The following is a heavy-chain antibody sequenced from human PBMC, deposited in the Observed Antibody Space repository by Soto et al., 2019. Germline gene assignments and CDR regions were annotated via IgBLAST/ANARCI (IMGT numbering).Heavy chain of an antibody. CDR1: GFTFSSYG. D-gene: IGHD6-19*01. CDR3: AKAFTTSGWDDAFDI. V-gene: IGHV3-23*01. CDR2: ISGSGHNT. J-gene: IGHJ3*02. Sequence: GGSLRLSCAASGFTFSSYGMSWVRQAPGKGLEWVPAISGSGHNTYYADSVKGRFTISRDNSKNTLYLQMNSLRAEDTAVYYSAKAFTTSGWDDAFDIWGQGTMVTVSS.